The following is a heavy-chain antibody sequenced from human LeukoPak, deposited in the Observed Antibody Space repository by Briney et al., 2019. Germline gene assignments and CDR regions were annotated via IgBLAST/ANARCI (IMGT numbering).Heavy chain of an antibody. V-gene: IGHV3-7*03. Sequence: GGSLRLSCAASGFPFSNNWMNWVRQAPGNALEWVAYIRKDGGETYYVDSVKGRFTISRDNAKNSLYLQMNSLRAEDTAVYYCARHTCGQPFNYWGQGTLVTVSS. CDR3: ARHTCGQPFNY. D-gene: IGHD2-2*02. J-gene: IGHJ4*02. CDR1: GFPFSNNW. CDR2: IRKDGGET.